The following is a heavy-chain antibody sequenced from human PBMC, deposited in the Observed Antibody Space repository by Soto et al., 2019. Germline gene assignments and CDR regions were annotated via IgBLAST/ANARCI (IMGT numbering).Heavy chain of an antibody. CDR3: ARGPGYCSGGSCYSNWDY. V-gene: IGHV1-69*13. CDR2: IIPIFGTA. CDR1: GGTFSSYA. D-gene: IGHD2-15*01. Sequence: QVQLVQSGAEVKKPGASVKVSCKASGGTFSSYAISWVRQAPGQGLEWMGGIIPIFGTANYAQKFQGRVTITADESTSTAYMELSSLRSEDTAVYYCARGPGYCSGGSCYSNWDYWGQGTLVTVSS. J-gene: IGHJ4*02.